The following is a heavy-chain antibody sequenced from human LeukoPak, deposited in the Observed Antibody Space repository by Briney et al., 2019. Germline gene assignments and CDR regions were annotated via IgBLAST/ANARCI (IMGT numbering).Heavy chain of an antibody. CDR3: AKGGSGWYKYDC. D-gene: IGHD6-19*01. CDR2: ISGSGGTT. Sequence: GGSLRLSCAASGFTFSSYAMSWVRQAPGKGLGWVSAISGSGGTTYYADSVKGRFTISRDNSKNTLYLQMDSLRAEDTAVYYCAKGGSGWYKYDCWGQGTLVSVSS. CDR1: GFTFSSYA. J-gene: IGHJ4*02. V-gene: IGHV3-23*01.